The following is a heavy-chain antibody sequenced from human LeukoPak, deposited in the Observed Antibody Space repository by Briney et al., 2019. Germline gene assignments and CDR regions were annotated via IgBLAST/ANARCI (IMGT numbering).Heavy chain of an antibody. Sequence: GGSLRLSCAASGFTFSSYAMSWVRQAPGEGLKWVSAIGGSGGATYYADSVKGRFIISRDNSKNTLYLQMSSLRVEDTAIYYCARRPYAGAFDIWGQGTMVTVSS. CDR1: GFTFSSYA. J-gene: IGHJ3*02. D-gene: IGHD4-17*01. V-gene: IGHV3-23*01. CDR3: ARRPYAGAFDI. CDR2: IGGSGGAT.